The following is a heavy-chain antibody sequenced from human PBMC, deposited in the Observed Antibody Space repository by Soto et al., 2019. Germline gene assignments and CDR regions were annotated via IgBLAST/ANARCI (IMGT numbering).Heavy chain of an antibody. CDR1: GGTFSSYA. CDR2: IIPIFGTA. CDR3: ATLGGTAIVKIDY. Sequence: QVQLVQSGAEVKKPGSSVKVSCKASGGTFSSYAISWVRQAPGQGLEWMGGIIPIFGTANYAQKFQGRVTITADKYTSTAYRELSSLRSEDTDVYYWATLGGTAIVKIDYCGQGTLVTVSS. J-gene: IGHJ4*02. V-gene: IGHV1-69*06. D-gene: IGHD5-18*01.